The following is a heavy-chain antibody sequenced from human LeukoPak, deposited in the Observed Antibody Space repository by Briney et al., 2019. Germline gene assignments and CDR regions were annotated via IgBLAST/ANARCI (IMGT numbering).Heavy chain of an antibody. CDR2: IKGKTDGGTR. CDR3: ATGTGRSDFDY. V-gene: IGHV3-15*01. CDR1: GFTFNNAW. Sequence: GGSLRLSCAASGFTFNNAWMSWVRQAPGKGLEWVGRIKGKTDGGTRDFAAPVKGRFIIPRDDSKNTVYLQMNSLKTEDTAVYYCATGTGRSDFDYWGQGTLVTVSS. J-gene: IGHJ4*02. D-gene: IGHD3/OR15-3a*01.